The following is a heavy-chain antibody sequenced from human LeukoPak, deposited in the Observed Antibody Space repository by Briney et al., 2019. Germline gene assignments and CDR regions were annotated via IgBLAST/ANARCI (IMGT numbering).Heavy chain of an antibody. CDR1: GFTFSSYW. CDR3: ARSDFDWLLYYCYGMDV. CDR2: INSDGSST. Sequence: GGSLRLSCAASGFTFSSYWMHWVRQAPGKGLVWVSRINSDGSSTSYADSVKGRFTISRDNAKNTLYLQMNSLRAEDTAVYYCARSDFDWLLYYCYGMDVWGQGTTVTVSS. D-gene: IGHD3-9*01. V-gene: IGHV3-74*01. J-gene: IGHJ6*02.